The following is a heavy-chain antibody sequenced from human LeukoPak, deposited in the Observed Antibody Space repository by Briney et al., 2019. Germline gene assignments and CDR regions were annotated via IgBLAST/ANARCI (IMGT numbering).Heavy chain of an antibody. V-gene: IGHV4-30-4*01. J-gene: IGHJ4*02. D-gene: IGHD1-7*01. CDR3: ARLALDWNYVLY. CDR1: GGSISNSNYY. Sequence: KPSETLSLTCTVSGGSISNSNYYWSWIRQPPGKGLEWIGYIYYSGSTYYNPSLKSRVTISVDTSKNQFSLKLSSVTAADTAVYYCARLALDWNYVLYWGQGTLVTVSS. CDR2: IYYSGST.